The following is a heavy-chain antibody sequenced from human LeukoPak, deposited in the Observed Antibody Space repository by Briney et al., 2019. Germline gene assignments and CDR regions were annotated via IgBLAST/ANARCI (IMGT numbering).Heavy chain of an antibody. CDR1: GGSISSSIYY. CDR2: IYHSGNT. V-gene: IGHV4-39*01. J-gene: IGHJ5*02. CDR3: ARLGSWFDP. D-gene: IGHD2-2*03. Sequence: SETLSLTCTVPGGSISSSIYYWGWIRQPPGKGLEWIGNIYHSGNTYYNPSLKSRVTISVDTSKNQFSLKLSSVTAADTAVYYCARLGSWFDPWGQGTLVTVSS.